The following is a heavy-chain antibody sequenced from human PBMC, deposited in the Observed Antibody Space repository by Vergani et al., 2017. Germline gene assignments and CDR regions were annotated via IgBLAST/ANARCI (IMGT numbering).Heavy chain of an antibody. CDR2: IKQDGSEK. CDR1: GFTFSSYW. J-gene: IGHJ5*02. V-gene: IGHV3-7*03. Sequence: EVQLVESGGGLVQPGGSLRLSCAASGFTFSSYWMSWVRQAPGKGLEWVANIKQDGSEKYYVDSVKGRLNISRDNAKNSLYLQMNSLRAEDTAVYYCAREFRKQVDTAMDGFDPWGQGTLVTVSS. D-gene: IGHD5-18*01. CDR3: AREFRKQVDTAMDGFDP.